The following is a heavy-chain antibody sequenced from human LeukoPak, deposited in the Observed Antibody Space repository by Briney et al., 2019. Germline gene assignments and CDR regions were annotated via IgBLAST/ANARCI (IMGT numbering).Heavy chain of an antibody. V-gene: IGHV4-39*01. Sequence: SETLSLTCTVSGGSFSSNSYYWGWIRQPPGKGLEWIGSIYYAGSTYYNPSLKSRVTLYVDTSKNQFSLNLNSVTAADTAVYYCARAVGGLYYFDYWGQGTLVTVSS. D-gene: IGHD3-16*01. CDR2: IYYAGST. CDR1: GGSFSSNSYY. J-gene: IGHJ4*02. CDR3: ARAVGGLYYFDY.